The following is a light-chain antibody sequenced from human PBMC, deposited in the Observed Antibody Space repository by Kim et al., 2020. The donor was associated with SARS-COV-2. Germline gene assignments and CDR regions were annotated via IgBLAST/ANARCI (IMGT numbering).Light chain of an antibody. CDR1: SSNIGAGYD. Sequence: QSVLTQPPSVSGAPGQRVTISCTGSSSNIGAGYDVHWYQQLPGTAPKLLIYGNSNRPSGVPDRFSGSKSGTLASLAITGLQAEDEADYYCQSYDSSLSGSGVFGGGTQLTVL. CDR2: GNS. V-gene: IGLV1-40*01. CDR3: QSYDSSLSGSGV. J-gene: IGLJ2*01.